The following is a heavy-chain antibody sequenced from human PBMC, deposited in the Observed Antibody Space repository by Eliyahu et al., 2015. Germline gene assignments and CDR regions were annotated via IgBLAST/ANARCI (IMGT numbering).Heavy chain of an antibody. CDR2: ISHDGSHT. Sequence: QVQLVESGGGVVQPGRSLXLSXXXSGFXFXKYGMHWVRLVPGKGLGWVAAISHDGSHTYYTDSVKGRFTFSRDNSKNTLYLQMNSLNTEDTAMYYCAKDVWASSLQYCFDSWGQGTLVTVS. V-gene: IGHV3-30*18. CDR3: AKDVWASSLQYCFDS. CDR1: GFXFXKYG. D-gene: IGHD2-15*01. J-gene: IGHJ4*02.